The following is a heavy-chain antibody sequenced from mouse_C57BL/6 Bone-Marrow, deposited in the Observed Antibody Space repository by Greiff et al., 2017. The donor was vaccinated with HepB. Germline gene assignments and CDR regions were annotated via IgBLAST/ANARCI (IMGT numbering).Heavy chain of an antibody. D-gene: IGHD2-4*01. Sequence: QVQLQQPGAELVKPGASVKVSCKASGYTFTSYLMHWVQQRPGQGLEWIGRIHPSDSDTNYNQKLKGKATLTVEKSYSTAYMQLSSLTSEDSAVYYCAIVPPNEYDAWGQGTLVTVSA. J-gene: IGHJ3*01. CDR2: IHPSDSDT. CDR3: AIVPPNEYDA. V-gene: IGHV1-74*01. CDR1: GYTFTSYL.